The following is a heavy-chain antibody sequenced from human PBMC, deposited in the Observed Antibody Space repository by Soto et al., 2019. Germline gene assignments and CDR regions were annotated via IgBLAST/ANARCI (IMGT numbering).Heavy chain of an antibody. V-gene: IGHV5-10-1*01. D-gene: IGHD3-22*01. J-gene: IGHJ6*02. CDR3: ARHKYYDSSGYYYYGMDV. CDR1: GYSFTSYW. Sequence: GESLKISCKGSGYSFTSYWISWVRQMPGKGLEWMGRIDPSDSYTNYSPSFQGHVTISADKSISTAYLQWSSLKASDTAMYYCARHKYYDSSGYYYYGMDVWGQGTTVTVSS. CDR2: IDPSDSYT.